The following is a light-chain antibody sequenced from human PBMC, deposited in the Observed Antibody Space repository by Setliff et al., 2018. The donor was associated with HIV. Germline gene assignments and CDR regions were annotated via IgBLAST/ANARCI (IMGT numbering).Light chain of an antibody. Sequence: NFMLTQPPSVSESPGKTVTISCTRSSGSIASNYVQWYQQRPGSSPTTVICEDNQRPSGVPDRFSGSIDSSSNSASLTISGLKTEDEADYYCQSYDSSNPVVFGGGTKVTV. CDR2: EDN. CDR3: QSYDSSNPVV. J-gene: IGLJ2*01. V-gene: IGLV6-57*01. CDR1: SGSIASNY.